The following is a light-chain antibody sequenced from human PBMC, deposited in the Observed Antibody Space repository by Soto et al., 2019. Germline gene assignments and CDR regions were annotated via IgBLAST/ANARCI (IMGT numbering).Light chain of an antibody. CDR2: AAS. V-gene: IGKV1D-13*01. CDR3: QQYDNYPPP. J-gene: IGKJ1*01. CDR1: QSISRD. Sequence: DRVTITCRASQSISRDLNWYQQKPGKAPNLLIYAASTLESGVPSRFSGSGSGTDFTLTISSLQPEDFATYYCQQYDNYPPPFGQGTKVDIK.